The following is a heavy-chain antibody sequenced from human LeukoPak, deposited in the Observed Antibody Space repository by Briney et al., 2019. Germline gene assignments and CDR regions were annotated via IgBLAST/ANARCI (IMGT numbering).Heavy chain of an antibody. J-gene: IGHJ4*02. D-gene: IGHD1-26*01. CDR3: ARDPSKWELLAGYYFDY. Sequence: GASVKVSCKASGYTFTGYYMHWVRQAPGQGLEWMGWINPNSGGTNYAQKFQGRVTMTRDTSISTAYMELSRLRSDDTAVYYCARDPSKWELLAGYYFDYWGQGTLVTVSS. CDR2: INPNSGGT. CDR1: GYTFTGYY. V-gene: IGHV1-2*02.